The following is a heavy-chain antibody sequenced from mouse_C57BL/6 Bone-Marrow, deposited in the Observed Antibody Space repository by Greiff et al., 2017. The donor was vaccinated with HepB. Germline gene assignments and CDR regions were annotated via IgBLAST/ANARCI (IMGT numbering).Heavy chain of an antibody. CDR2: INPGSGGT. D-gene: IGHD4-1*01. CDR3: ARRALGRDLDY. J-gene: IGHJ2*01. V-gene: IGHV1-54*01. Sequence: QVQLQQSGAELVRPGTSVKVSCKASGYAFTNYLIEWVKQRPGQGLEWIGVINPGSGGTNYNEKFKGKATLTADKSSSTAYMQLSSLTSEDSAVYFCARRALGRDLDYWGQGTTLTVSS. CDR1: GYAFTNYL.